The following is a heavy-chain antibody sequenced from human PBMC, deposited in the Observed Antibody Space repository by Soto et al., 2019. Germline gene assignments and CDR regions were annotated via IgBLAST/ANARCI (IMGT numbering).Heavy chain of an antibody. CDR1: GFTLSNYE. D-gene: IGHD1-26*01. V-gene: IGHV3-48*03. CDR2: ISTGGSSI. J-gene: IGHJ6*02. CDR3: ARERGGLSGADV. Sequence: GGSLRLSCAGSGFTLSNYEMNWVRQAPGKGLEWVSYISTGGSSIYYADSVKGRFTIARDNGKNSAYLQMSSLRAEDTATYYCARERGGLSGADVWGQGTTVTVSS.